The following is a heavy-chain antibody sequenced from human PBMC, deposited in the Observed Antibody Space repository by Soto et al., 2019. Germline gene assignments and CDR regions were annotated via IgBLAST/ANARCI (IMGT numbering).Heavy chain of an antibody. CDR1: GGTFSSYA. D-gene: IGHD2-21*02. CDR2: IIPIFGNT. CDR3: ARGVGVVVTASFDP. Sequence: EASVKVSCKASGGTFSSYAISWVRQAPGQGLEWMGGIIPIFGNTNYAQKLQGRVTMTTDTSTSTAYMELRSLRSDDTAVYYCARGVGVVVTASFDPWGQGTLVTVSS. V-gene: IGHV1-18*01. J-gene: IGHJ5*02.